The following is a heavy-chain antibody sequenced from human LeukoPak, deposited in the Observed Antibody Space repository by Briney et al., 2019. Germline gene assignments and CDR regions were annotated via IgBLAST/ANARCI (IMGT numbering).Heavy chain of an antibody. CDR2: INPNSGGT. Sequence: GASVEVSCKASGYTFTGYYMHWVRQAPGQGLEWMGWINPNSGGTNYAQKFQGRVTMTRDTSISTAYMELSRLRSDDTAVYYCARAGGYSGYLNWFDPWGQGTLVTVSS. CDR1: GYTFTGYY. J-gene: IGHJ5*02. CDR3: ARAGGYSGYLNWFDP. V-gene: IGHV1-2*02. D-gene: IGHD5-12*01.